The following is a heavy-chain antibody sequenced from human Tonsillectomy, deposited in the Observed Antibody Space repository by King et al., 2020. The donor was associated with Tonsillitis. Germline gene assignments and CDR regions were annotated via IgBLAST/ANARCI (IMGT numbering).Heavy chain of an antibody. Sequence: QLQESGPGLVKPSETLSLTCTVSGGSISIYYWSWIRQPPGRGLEWIGYIYYSGSTNYTPSLKSRVTISVDTSKNQFSLKLSSVTAADTAVYYCARDAYSYGYLPDYWGQGTLVTVSS. CDR1: GGSISIYY. D-gene: IGHD5-18*01. J-gene: IGHJ4*02. CDR3: ARDAYSYGYLPDY. V-gene: IGHV4-59*01. CDR2: IYYSGST.